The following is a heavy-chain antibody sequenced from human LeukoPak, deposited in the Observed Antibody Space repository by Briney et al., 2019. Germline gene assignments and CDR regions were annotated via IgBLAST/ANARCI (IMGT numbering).Heavy chain of an antibody. J-gene: IGHJ4*02. V-gene: IGHV3-30-3*01. CDR1: GFTFDDYA. D-gene: IGHD3-16*01. Sequence: GGSLRLSCAASGFTFDDYAMHWVRQAPGKGLEWVAVISYDGSNKYYADSVKGRFTISRDNSKNTLYLQMNSLRAEDTAVYYCARAEGYVSVWEGVQSSVLDYWGQGTLVTVSS. CDR3: ARAEGYVSVWEGVQSSVLDY. CDR2: ISYDGSNK.